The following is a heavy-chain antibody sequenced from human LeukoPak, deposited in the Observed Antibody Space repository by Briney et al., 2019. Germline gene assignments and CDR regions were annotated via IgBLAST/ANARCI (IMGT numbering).Heavy chain of an antibody. CDR1: GFTFSSYS. V-gene: IGHV3-21*01. J-gene: IGHJ4*02. CDR3: ARGRVAGLFDY. CDR2: ISSSSSYI. Sequence: GGSLRLSCAASGFTFSSYSMNWVRQAPGKGLEWVSSISSSSSYIYYADSVKGRFTISRDNAKNSLYLQMNSLRAEDTAVYYCARGRVAGLFDYWGQGTLVTVFS. D-gene: IGHD6-19*01.